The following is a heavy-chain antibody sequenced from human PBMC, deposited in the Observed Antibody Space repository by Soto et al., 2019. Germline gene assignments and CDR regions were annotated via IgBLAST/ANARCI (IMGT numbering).Heavy chain of an antibody. CDR1: GGYISSSGYY. CDR3: ARDVARGGNFDY. Sequence: QVQLQESGPGLVKPSQTLSLTCTVSGGYISSSGYYWRWIRQLPGKGLEWIGYIYYSGSTYYNPSLKSRVTISVDTSKNQFSLKLSSVTAADTAVYYCARDVARGGNFDYWGQGTLVTVSS. D-gene: IGHD3-16*01. J-gene: IGHJ4*02. V-gene: IGHV4-31*03. CDR2: IYYSGST.